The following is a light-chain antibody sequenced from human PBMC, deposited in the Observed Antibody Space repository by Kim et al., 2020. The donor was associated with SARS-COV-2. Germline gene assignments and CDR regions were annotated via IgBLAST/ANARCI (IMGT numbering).Light chain of an antibody. CDR2: SNN. CDR3: AVWDDRLNGWV. CDR1: YSDIGSNT. J-gene: IGLJ3*02. V-gene: IGLV1-44*01. Sequence: QSVLTQPPSASGTPGQRVTISCSGSYSDIGSNTVNWYQQLPGMAPKLLIYSNNRRSSGVPDRFSGSKSGTSASLAISGLHAEDETDYYCAVWDDRLNGWVFGGGTQLTVL.